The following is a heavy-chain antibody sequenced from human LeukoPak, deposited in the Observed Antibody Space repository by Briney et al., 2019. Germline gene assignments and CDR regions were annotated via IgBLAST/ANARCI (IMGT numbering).Heavy chain of an antibody. D-gene: IGHD3-22*01. CDR3: ARVYSSGYYDDY. CDR2: INPSGGST. V-gene: IGHV1-46*01. Sequence: GASVKVSCKASGYTFTSYYMHWVRQAPGQGLEWMGIINPSGGSTSYAQKFQGRVTMARDTSTSTVYMELSSLRSEDTAVYYCARVYSSGYYDDYWGQGTLVTVSS. J-gene: IGHJ4*02. CDR1: GYTFTSYY.